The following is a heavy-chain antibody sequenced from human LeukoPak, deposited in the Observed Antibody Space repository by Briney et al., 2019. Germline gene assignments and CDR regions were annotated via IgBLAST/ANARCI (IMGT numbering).Heavy chain of an antibody. Sequence: SVKVSCKASGGTFSSYAISWVRQAPGQGLEWMGGIIPIFGTANCAQKFQGRVTITADESTSTAYMELSSLRSEDTAVYYCARGHVPAAMNYFDYWGQGTLVTVSS. J-gene: IGHJ4*02. CDR2: IIPIFGTA. D-gene: IGHD2-2*01. V-gene: IGHV1-69*13. CDR1: GGTFSSYA. CDR3: ARGHVPAAMNYFDY.